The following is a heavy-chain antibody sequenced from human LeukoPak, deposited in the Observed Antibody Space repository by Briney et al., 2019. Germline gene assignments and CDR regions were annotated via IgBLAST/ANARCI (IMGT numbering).Heavy chain of an antibody. V-gene: IGHV1-2*06. D-gene: IGHD3-10*01. CDR2: INPNSGGT. Sequence: ASVKVSCKASGYTFTSYDINWVRQATGQGLEWMGRINPNSGGTNYAQKFQGRVTMTRDTSISTAYMELSRLRSDDTAVYYCARELITMVRGVTPFDYWGQGTLVTVSS. J-gene: IGHJ4*02. CDR3: ARELITMVRGVTPFDY. CDR1: GYTFTSYD.